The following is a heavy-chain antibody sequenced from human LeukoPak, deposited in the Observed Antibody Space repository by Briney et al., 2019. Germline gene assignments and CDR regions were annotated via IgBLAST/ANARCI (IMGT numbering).Heavy chain of an antibody. CDR3: ARDGWELSGAFDY. V-gene: IGHV4-39*07. CDR2: IYYSGST. Sequence: TSETLSLTCTVSGGSISSSSYYWGWIRQPPGKGLEWIGSIYYSGSTYYNPSLKSRVTISVDTSKNQFSLKLSSVTAADTAVYYCARDGWELSGAFDYWGQGTLVTVSS. J-gene: IGHJ4*02. D-gene: IGHD1-26*01. CDR1: GGSISSSSYY.